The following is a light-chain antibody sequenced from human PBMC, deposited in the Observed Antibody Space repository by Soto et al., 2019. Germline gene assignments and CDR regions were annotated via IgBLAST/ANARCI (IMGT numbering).Light chain of an antibody. CDR3: QQTYRTPLT. CDR2: AAS. V-gene: IGKV1-39*01. J-gene: IGKJ4*01. Sequence: NQRTQSASSLSAALVDRVTITCRAGQYIGRYLNWYQQKPGKAPKLLIYAASSLHSGVPSRFSGSGSGTDFTLTISSLQPEDFATYSCQQTYRTPLTFGGGTKVDIK. CDR1: QYIGRY.